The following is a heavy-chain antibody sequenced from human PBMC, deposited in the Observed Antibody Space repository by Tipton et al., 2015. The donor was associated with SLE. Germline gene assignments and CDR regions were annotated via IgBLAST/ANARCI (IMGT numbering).Heavy chain of an antibody. V-gene: IGHV3-48*04. CDR1: GFTFSSYS. CDR3: AREIGYCSSTSCYFDY. D-gene: IGHD2-2*01. Sequence: SLRLSCAASGFTFSSYSMNWVRQAPGKGLEWVSYISSSSSTIYYADSVKGRFTISRDNAKNSLYLQMNSLRAEDTAVYYCAREIGYCSSTSCYFDYWGQGTLVTVSS. J-gene: IGHJ4*02. CDR2: ISSSSSTI.